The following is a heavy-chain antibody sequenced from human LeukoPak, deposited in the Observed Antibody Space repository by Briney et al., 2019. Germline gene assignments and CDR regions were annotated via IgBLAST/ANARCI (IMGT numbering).Heavy chain of an antibody. Sequence: SVKVSCKASGGTFSSYAISWVRQAPGQGLEWMGGIIPIFGTANYAQKFQGRVTITTDESTSTAYMELSSLRSEDTAVYYCARQGLGYCSSTSCARRGGAFDIWGQGTMVTVSS. J-gene: IGHJ3*02. CDR2: IIPIFGTA. CDR1: GGTFSSYA. V-gene: IGHV1-69*05. CDR3: ARQGLGYCSSTSCARRGGAFDI. D-gene: IGHD2-2*01.